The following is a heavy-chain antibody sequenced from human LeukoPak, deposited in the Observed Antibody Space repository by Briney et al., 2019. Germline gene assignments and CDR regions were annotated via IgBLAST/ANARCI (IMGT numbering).Heavy chain of an antibody. CDR2: ISAYNGNT. D-gene: IGHD3-22*01. Sequence: GASVKVSCKASGYTFTSYGISWVRQAPGQGLEWMGWISAYNGNTNYAQKLQGRVTMTTDTSTSTAYMELRSLRSEDTAVYYCATQLSSGWPLRHLPFDYWGQGTLVTVSS. V-gene: IGHV1-18*01. CDR1: GYTFTSYG. CDR3: ATQLSSGWPLRHLPFDY. J-gene: IGHJ4*02.